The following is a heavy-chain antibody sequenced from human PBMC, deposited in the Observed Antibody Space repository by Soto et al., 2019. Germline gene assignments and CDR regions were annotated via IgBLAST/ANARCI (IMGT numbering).Heavy chain of an antibody. V-gene: IGHV5-10-1*03. CDR2: IDPTDSYT. D-gene: IGHD2-21*01. CDR3: ARRIGTSEDY. J-gene: IGHJ4*02. CDR1: GYSFTHYW. Sequence: EVQLVQSGAEVKKPGESLRISCQGSGYSFTHYWISWVRQMPGKGLEWMGRIDPTDSYTNYSPSFRGHVSISADRSISTAYLQWSSLKASDTGMYYCARRIGTSEDYWGQGTLVTVSS.